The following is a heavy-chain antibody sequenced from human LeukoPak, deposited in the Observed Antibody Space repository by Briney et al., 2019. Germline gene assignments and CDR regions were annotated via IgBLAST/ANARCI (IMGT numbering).Heavy chain of an antibody. CDR2: IYYGGST. J-gene: IGHJ4*02. CDR1: GGSISSSSYY. Sequence: SETLSLTCSVSGGSISSSSYYWGWIRQPPGKGLEWIGSIYYGGSTYYNPSLKSRVTVSVDTSKNQFSLKLSSVTAADTAVYYCARQSYCSSTSCYLDYWGQGTLVTVSS. D-gene: IGHD2-2*01. CDR3: ARQSYCSSTSCYLDY. V-gene: IGHV4-39*01.